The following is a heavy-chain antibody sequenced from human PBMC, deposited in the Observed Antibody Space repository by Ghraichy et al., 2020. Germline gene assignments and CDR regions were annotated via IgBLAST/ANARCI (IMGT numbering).Heavy chain of an antibody. CDR1: GFSLSTSGVG. Sequence: SGPTLVKPTQTLTLTCTFSGFSLSTSGVGVGWIRQPPGKALEWLALIYWNDDKRYSPSLKSRLTITKDTSKNQVVLTMTNMDPVDTATYYCAHRNSAGGFHGNYFDYWGQGTLVTVSS. CDR2: IYWNDDK. CDR3: AHRNSAGGFHGNYFDY. D-gene: IGHD1-26*01. V-gene: IGHV2-5*01. J-gene: IGHJ4*02.